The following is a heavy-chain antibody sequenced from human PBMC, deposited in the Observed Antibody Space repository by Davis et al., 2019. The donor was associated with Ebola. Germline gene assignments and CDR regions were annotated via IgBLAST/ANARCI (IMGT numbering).Heavy chain of an antibody. CDR3: ARTPMYSSSWYCWFDP. Sequence: AASVKVSCKASGYTFTSYDINWVRQAPGQGLEWMGWMNPNSGNTGYAQKFQGRVTMTRNTSISTAYMELSSLRSEDTAVYYCARTPMYSSSWYCWFDPWGQGTLVTVSS. V-gene: IGHV1-8*01. CDR1: GYTFTSYD. CDR2: MNPNSGNT. D-gene: IGHD6-13*01. J-gene: IGHJ5*02.